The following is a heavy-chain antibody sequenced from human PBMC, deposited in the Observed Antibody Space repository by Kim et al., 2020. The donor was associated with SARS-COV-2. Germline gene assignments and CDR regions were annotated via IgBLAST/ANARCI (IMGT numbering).Heavy chain of an antibody. CDR1: GGSISSYY. Sequence: SETLSLTCTVSGGSISSYYWSWIRQPPGKGLEWIGYIYYSGSTNYNPSLKSRVTISVDTSKNQFSLKLSSVTAADTAVYYCARTSGIEGSGSSARYYYYGMDVWGQGTTVTVSS. CDR2: IYYSGST. V-gene: IGHV4-59*01. J-gene: IGHJ6*02. CDR3: ARTSGIEGSGSSARYYYYGMDV. D-gene: IGHD3-10*01.